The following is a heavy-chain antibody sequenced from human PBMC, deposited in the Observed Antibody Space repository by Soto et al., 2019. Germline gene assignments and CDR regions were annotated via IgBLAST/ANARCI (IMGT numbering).Heavy chain of an antibody. CDR1: GGSFSGYY. J-gene: IGHJ4*02. Sequence: QVQLQQWGAGLLKPSETLSLTCAVYGGSFSGYYWSWIRQPPGEGLEWIGEINHSGSTNYNPSLKSRVTISVDTSKNQFSLKLSSVTAADTAVYYCARGDLASLDYWGQGTLVTVSS. CDR2: INHSGST. D-gene: IGHD3-3*01. V-gene: IGHV4-34*01. CDR3: ARGDLASLDY.